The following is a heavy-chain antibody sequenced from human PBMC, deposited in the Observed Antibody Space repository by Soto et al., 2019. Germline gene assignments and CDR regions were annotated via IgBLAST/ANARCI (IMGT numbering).Heavy chain of an antibody. D-gene: IGHD2-2*01. J-gene: IGHJ6*02. V-gene: IGHV6-1*01. CDR2: TFFRSKWYN. CDR1: GASVSSKSSA. Sequence: PSQTLSLPCGISGASVSSKSSACNFIRQSPSRGLEWLGRTFFRSKWYNDYAVSVKGRITINPDTSKNQFSLQLNSVTPEDTAVYYCGTFLSTASPDVWGQGTTVTFSS. CDR3: GTFLSTASPDV.